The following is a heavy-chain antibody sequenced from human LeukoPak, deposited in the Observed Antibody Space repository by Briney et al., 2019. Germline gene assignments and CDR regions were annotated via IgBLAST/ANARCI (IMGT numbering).Heavy chain of an antibody. D-gene: IGHD3-10*01. CDR1: GGSFSGYY. Sequence: SETLSLTCAVYGGSFSGYYWSWIRQPPGKGLEWIGEINHSGSTNYNPSLKSRVTISVDTSKNQFSLKLSSVTAADTAVYYCARLYGSGSYYNYWGQGTLVTVSS. J-gene: IGHJ4*02. CDR3: ARLYGSGSYYNY. V-gene: IGHV4-34*01. CDR2: INHSGST.